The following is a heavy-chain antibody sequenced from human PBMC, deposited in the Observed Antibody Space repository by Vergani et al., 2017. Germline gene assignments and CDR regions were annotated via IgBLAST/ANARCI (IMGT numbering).Heavy chain of an antibody. CDR2: IIPIFGTA. D-gene: IGHD3-22*01. Sequence: QVQLVQSGAEVKKPGSSVKVSCKASGGTFSSYAISWVRQAPGQGLEWMGGIIPIFGTANYAQKFQGRVPITADESTSTAYMELSSLRSEDTAVYYCARVEGRKYYYDSSGYVFDYWGQGTLVTVSS. CDR3: ARVEGRKYYYDSSGYVFDY. CDR1: GGTFSSYA. J-gene: IGHJ4*02. V-gene: IGHV1-69*01.